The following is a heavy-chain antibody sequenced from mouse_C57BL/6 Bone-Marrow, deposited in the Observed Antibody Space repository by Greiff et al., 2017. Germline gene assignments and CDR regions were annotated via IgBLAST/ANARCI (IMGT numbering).Heavy chain of an antibody. CDR2: IWSGGST. Sequence: VKLVESGPGLVQPSQSLSITCTVSGFSLTSYGVHWVRQSPGKGLEWLGEIWSGGSTDYNAAFISRLSISTDNSKSQVFFKMNSLQADDRAIDYCARKSRGWFADWGQGTLVTVSA. CDR3: ARKSRGWFAD. CDR1: GFSLTSYG. J-gene: IGHJ3*01. V-gene: IGHV2-2*01.